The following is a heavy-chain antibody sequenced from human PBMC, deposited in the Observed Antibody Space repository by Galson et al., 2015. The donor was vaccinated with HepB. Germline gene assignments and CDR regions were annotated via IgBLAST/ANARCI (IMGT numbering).Heavy chain of an antibody. CDR3: ARDSQGDPFDY. V-gene: IGHV3-30*04. CDR1: QFTFSTYA. CDR2: ISYDGNSK. D-gene: IGHD3-16*01. J-gene: IGHJ4*02. Sequence: SLRLSCAASQFTFSTYAMHWVRQAPGKGLEWVAVISYDGNSKSYANSVEGRFTISRDNSKNKLYLQMNSLRAEDTALYYCARDSQGDPFDYWGQGTLVIVSS.